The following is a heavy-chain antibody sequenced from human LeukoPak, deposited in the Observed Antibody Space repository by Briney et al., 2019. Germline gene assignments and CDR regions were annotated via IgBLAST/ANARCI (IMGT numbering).Heavy chain of an antibody. V-gene: IGHV4-59*10. CDR1: GGSFSGYY. Sequence: SETLSLTCAVYGGSFSGYYWSWIRQPAGKGLEWIGRIYTSASTNYNPSLKSRVTLSVDASKNQFSLKLTSVTAADTAVYYCARGRYCTATTCSGGDAFDIWGQGTVVTVSS. CDR2: IYTSAST. CDR3: ARGRYCTATTCSGGDAFDI. J-gene: IGHJ3*02. D-gene: IGHD2-8*02.